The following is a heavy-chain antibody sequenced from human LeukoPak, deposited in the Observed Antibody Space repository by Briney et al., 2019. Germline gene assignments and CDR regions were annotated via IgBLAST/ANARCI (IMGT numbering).Heavy chain of an antibody. CDR2: ISSSSSYI. D-gene: IGHD2/OR15-2a*01. V-gene: IGHV3-21*01. CDR3: ARDEFGIVAHPGRAYYYYGMDV. CDR1: GFTFSSYS. J-gene: IGHJ6*02. Sequence: GGSLRLSCAASGFTFSSYSMNWVRQAPGKGLEWVSSISSSSSYIYYADSVKGRFTISRDNAKNSLYLQMNSLRAEDTAVYYCARDEFGIVAHPGRAYYYYGMDVWGQGTTVTVSS.